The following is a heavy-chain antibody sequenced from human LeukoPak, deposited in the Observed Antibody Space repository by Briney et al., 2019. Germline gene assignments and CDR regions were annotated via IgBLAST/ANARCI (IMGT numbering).Heavy chain of an antibody. V-gene: IGHV1-8*03. CDR2: MNPNSGNT. J-gene: IGHJ4*02. Sequence: ASVKVSCKASGYTFTSYDINWVRQATGQGLEWMGWMNPNSGNTGYAQKFQGRVNITRNTSISTAYMELSSLRSEDTAVYYCAINYDSSGYYYSSNYYFDYWGQGTLVTVSS. D-gene: IGHD3-22*01. CDR1: GYTFTSYD. CDR3: AINYDSSGYYYSSNYYFDY.